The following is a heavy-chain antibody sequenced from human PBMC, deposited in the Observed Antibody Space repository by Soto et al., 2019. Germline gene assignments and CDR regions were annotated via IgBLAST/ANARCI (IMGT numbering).Heavy chain of an antibody. CDR2: IYYSGST. CDR1: GGSISSGDYY. D-gene: IGHD1-26*01. V-gene: IGHV4-30-4*01. J-gene: IGHJ4*02. Sequence: QVQLQESGPGLVKPSQTLSLTCTVSGGSISSGDYYWSWIRQPPGKGLEWIGYIYYSGSTYYNPSLKSRVTISVASSKNQFSLKLSAVTAADTAVYYCAGVGASGSYYVDYWGQGTLVTVSS. CDR3: AGVGASGSYYVDY.